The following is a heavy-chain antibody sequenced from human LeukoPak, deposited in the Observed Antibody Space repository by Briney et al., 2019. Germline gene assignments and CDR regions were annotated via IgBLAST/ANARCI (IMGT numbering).Heavy chain of an antibody. CDR1: GLTVSTSY. D-gene: IGHD1-26*01. CDR2: IHRSGNT. CDR3: ARDGPVVGATLFDF. J-gene: IGHJ4*02. V-gene: IGHV3-66*01. Sequence: GGSLRLSCAASGLTVSTSYMSWVRQAPGKGLEWVAVIHRSGNTYYADSVKGRFTISRDNSKNTLFLQMNGLRVEDTAIYYCARDGPVVGATLFDFRGQETLVTVSS.